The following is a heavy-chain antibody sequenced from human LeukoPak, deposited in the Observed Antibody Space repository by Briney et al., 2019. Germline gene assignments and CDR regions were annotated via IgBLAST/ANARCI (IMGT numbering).Heavy chain of an antibody. CDR2: INHSGST. J-gene: IGHJ4*02. V-gene: IGHV4-31*03. CDR3: ATKPGYDFWSGYGS. D-gene: IGHD3-3*01. CDR1: GGSIISGGYY. Sequence: SETLSLTCTVSGGSIISGGYYWSWIRQHPGKGLEWIGEINHSGSTNYNPSLKSRVTISVDTSKNQFSLKLSSVTAADTAVYYCATKPGYDFWSGYGSWGQGTLVTVSS.